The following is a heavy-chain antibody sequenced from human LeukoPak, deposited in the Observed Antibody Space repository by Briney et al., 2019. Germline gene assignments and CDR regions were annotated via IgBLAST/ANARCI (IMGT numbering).Heavy chain of an antibody. D-gene: IGHD6-13*01. CDR1: GGSISSSSYY. V-gene: IGHV4-39*07. J-gene: IGHJ6*03. CDR2: IYYSGST. CDR3: ARAGAAAGTSYYYYYMDV. Sequence: SETLSLTCTVSGGSISSSSYYWGWIRQPPGKGLEWIGSIYYSGSTYYNPSLKSRVTISVDTSKNQFSLKLSSVTAADTAVYYCARAGAAAGTSYYYYYMDVWGKGTTVTVSS.